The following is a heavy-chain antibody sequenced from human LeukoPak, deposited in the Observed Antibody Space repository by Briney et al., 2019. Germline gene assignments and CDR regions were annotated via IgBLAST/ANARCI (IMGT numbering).Heavy chain of an antibody. D-gene: IGHD4-17*01. Sequence: PSETLSLTCAVYGGSFSGYYWSWIRQPPGKGLEWIGEINHSGSTNYNPSLKSRVTISVDTSKSQFSPKLSSVTAADTAVYYCARGRLEETTVTTTDDYWGQGTLATVSS. CDR3: ARGRLEETTVTTTDDY. J-gene: IGHJ4*02. CDR2: INHSGST. CDR1: GGSFSGYY. V-gene: IGHV4-34*01.